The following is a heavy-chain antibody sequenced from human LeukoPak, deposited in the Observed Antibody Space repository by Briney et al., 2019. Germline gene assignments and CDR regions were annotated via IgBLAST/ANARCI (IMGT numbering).Heavy chain of an antibody. V-gene: IGHV3-74*01. CDR1: GFTFSSYW. D-gene: IGHD4-11*01. CDR3: ARGDYSSHTL. J-gene: IGHJ4*02. CDR2: IKTDGSDT. Sequence: GGSLRLSCAASGFTFSSYWMHWVRQSPGKGLVWVSRIKTDGSDTYYADSVRGRFTISRDNAKSTLYLQMDSLRAEDTAVYFCARGDYSSHTLWGQGTLVTVSS.